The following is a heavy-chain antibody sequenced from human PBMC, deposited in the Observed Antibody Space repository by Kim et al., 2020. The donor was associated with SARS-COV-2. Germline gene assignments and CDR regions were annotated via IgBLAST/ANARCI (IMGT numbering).Heavy chain of an antibody. CDR2: IKQSGTQQ. V-gene: IGHV3-7*03. D-gene: IGHD3-9*01. CDR1: GFTFGSYW. CDR3: SRTLTGTAEPFDD. Sequence: GGSLRLSCAASGFTFGSYWMTWVRQAPGKALEWVSNIKQSGTQQYYVDSVRGRFTVSRDGANRYLNMKILRGGDTAVYYCSRTLTGTAEPFDDWGRGPLVTVSS. J-gene: IGHJ1*01.